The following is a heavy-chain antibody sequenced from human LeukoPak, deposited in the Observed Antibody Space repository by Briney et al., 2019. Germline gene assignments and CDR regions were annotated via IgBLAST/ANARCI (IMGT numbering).Heavy chain of an antibody. J-gene: IGHJ6*03. CDR2: INHSGST. CDR1: GGSFSGYY. CDR3: ARSAPLGYCSSTSCGAYYYYYYMDV. V-gene: IGHV4-34*01. Sequence: SETLSLTCAVYGGSFSGYYWSWLRQPPGKGLEWLGEINHSGSTNYNPSLKSRVTISVDTSKNQFSLKLSSVTAADTAVYYCARSAPLGYCSSTSCGAYYYYYYMDVWGKGTTVTVSS. D-gene: IGHD2-2*01.